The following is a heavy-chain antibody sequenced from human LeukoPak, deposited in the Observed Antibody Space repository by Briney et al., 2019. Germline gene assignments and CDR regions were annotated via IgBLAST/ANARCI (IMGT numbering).Heavy chain of an antibody. V-gene: IGHV3-53*01. J-gene: IGHJ3*02. CDR3: ARELREHGVFDI. D-gene: IGHD1-26*01. CDR1: GFTVSSNY. CDR2: VYSDGST. Sequence: GGSLRLSCAASGFTVSSNYMSWVRQAPGKGLEWVSEVYSDGSTYYAASVKGRFSISRDNSKNTVYLQMNSLRAEDTAVYYCARELREHGVFDIWGQGTMVTVSS.